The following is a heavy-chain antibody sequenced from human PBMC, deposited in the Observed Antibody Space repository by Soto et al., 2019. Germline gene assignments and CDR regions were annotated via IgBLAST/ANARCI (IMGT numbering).Heavy chain of an antibody. CDR3: ARDKEVGATERDAFDI. D-gene: IGHD1-26*01. V-gene: IGHV3-48*03. Sequence: GESLKISCAASGFTFSSYEMNWVRQAPGKGLEWVSYISSSGSTIYYADSVKGRFTISRDNAKNSLYLQMNSLRAGDTAVYYCARDKEVGATERDAFDIWGQGTMVTVSS. J-gene: IGHJ3*02. CDR2: ISSSGSTI. CDR1: GFTFSSYE.